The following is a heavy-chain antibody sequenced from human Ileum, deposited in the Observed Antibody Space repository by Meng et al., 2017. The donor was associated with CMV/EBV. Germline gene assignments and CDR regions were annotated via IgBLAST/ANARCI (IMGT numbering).Heavy chain of an antibody. CDR2: IYSDGKT. J-gene: IGHJ4*02. CDR3: ARKDSTGWDYFDH. CDR1: GFMFSINY. V-gene: IGHV3-66*02. Sequence: AAFGFMFSINYMSWVRQAPGKGLEWVSGIYSDGKTDYADSVKGRFTISRDNSKNTLFLQMNSLRGEDTAVYYCARKDSTGWDYFDHWGQGTLVTVSS. D-gene: IGHD2-8*02.